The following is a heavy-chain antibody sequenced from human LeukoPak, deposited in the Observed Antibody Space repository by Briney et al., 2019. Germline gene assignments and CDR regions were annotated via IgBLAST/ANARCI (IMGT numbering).Heavy chain of an antibody. Sequence: PSETLSLTCTVSGGSISSYYWSWIRQXPGKXLEWIGYIYYSGSXNXNPSLKSRVTISVDTSKNQFSLKLSSVTAADTAVYYCARVWYGKTDYWGQGTLVTVSS. J-gene: IGHJ4*02. CDR2: IYYSGSX. CDR1: GGSISSYY. D-gene: IGHD3-16*01. CDR3: ARVWYGKTDY. V-gene: IGHV4-59*08.